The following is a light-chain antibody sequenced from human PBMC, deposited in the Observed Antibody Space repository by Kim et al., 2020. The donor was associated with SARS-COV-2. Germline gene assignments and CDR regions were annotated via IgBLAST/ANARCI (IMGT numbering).Light chain of an antibody. J-gene: IGKJ4*01. CDR1: QSLSSSY. CDR2: GAS. V-gene: IGKV3-20*01. Sequence: EIVLTQSPGTLSLSPGERVTLSSRASQSLSSSYLAWYQHKPGQAPRLLIYGASSRATGIPDRFSGSGSGTDFTLTISRLEPEDFAVYYCQQFDTSALTFGVGTKVDIK. CDR3: QQFDTSALT.